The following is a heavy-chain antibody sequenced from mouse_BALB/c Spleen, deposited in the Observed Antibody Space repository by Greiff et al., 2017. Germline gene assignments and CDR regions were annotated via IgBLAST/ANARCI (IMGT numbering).Heavy chain of an antibody. CDR1: GFTFSSFG. J-gene: IGHJ4*01. V-gene: IGHV5-17*02. CDR3: ARMRTGKAMDY. CDR2: ISSGSSTI. D-gene: IGHD4-1*01. Sequence: EVKVVESGGGLVQPGGSRKLSCAASGFTFSSFGMHWVRQAPEKGLEWVAYISSGSSTIYYADTVKGRFTISRDNPKNTLFLQMTSLRSEDTAMYYCARMRTGKAMDYWGQGTSVTVSS.